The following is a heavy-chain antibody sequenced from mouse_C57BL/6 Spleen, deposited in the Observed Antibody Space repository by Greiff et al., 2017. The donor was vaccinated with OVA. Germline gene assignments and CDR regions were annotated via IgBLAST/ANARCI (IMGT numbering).Heavy chain of an antibody. CDR1: GFSFNTYA. CDR3: VVSSFYAMDY. Sequence: EVQLVESGGGLVQPKGSLKLSCAASGFSFNTYAMNWVRQAPGKGLEWVARIRSKSNNYATYYADSVKDRFTISRDDSESMLYLQMNNLKTEDTAMYYCVVSSFYAMDYWGQGTSVTVSS. V-gene: IGHV10-1*01. D-gene: IGHD1-1*01. J-gene: IGHJ4*01. CDR2: IRSKSNNYAT.